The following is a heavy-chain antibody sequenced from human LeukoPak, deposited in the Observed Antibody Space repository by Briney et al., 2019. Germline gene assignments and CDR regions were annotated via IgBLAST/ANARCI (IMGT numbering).Heavy chain of an antibody. CDR1: GSTFSGYW. D-gene: IGHD3-22*01. CDR2: INSDGSST. J-gene: IGHJ4*02. V-gene: IGHV3-74*01. Sequence: PGGSLRLSCAASGSTFSGYWMHWVRQVPGKGLVWVSRINSDGSSTNYADSVKGRFTISRDNAKSTLYLKMNSLRAEDTAVYYCARGRDSSAYPYFDYWGQGTLVTVSS. CDR3: ARGRDSSAYPYFDY.